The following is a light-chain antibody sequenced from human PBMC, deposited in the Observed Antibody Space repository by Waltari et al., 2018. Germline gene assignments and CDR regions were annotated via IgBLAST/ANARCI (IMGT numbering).Light chain of an antibody. Sequence: DIQMTQSPSSLSASVGDRVTITCRASRTISIYLNWYQQKPGKAPKLLIYTASTLQPGVPSRFSGSGSGTDFTLTISSLQPEDFATYYCQQSYITTYTFGQGTKLEIK. J-gene: IGKJ2*01. V-gene: IGKV1-39*01. CDR2: TAS. CDR3: QQSYITTYT. CDR1: RTISIY.